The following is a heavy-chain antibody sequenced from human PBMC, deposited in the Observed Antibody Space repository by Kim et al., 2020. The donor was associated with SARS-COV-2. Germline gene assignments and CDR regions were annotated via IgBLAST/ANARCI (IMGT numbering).Heavy chain of an antibody. CDR1: GFTFSGSA. V-gene: IGHV3-73*01. CDR3: TRFHITPLSMVRGVNQVN. CDR2: IRSKANSYAT. J-gene: IGHJ4*02. Sequence: GGSLRLSCAASGFTFSGSAMHWVRQASGKGLEWVGRIRSKANSYATAYAASVKGRFTISRDDSKNTAYLQMNSLKTEDTAVYYCTRFHITPLSMVRGVNQVNWGQGTLVTVSS. D-gene: IGHD3-10*01.